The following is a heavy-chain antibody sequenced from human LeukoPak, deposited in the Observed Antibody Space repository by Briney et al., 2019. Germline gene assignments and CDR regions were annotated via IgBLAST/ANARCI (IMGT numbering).Heavy chain of an antibody. CDR3: ARGVTARGFYYYMDV. Sequence: ASVKVSCKASGYSFTGHYMHWVRQAPGQGLEWMGWINPNSGGTNYAQKFQGRVTMTRDTSISTAYMELSRLRSDDTAVYYCARGVTARGFYYYMDVWGKGTTVTISS. J-gene: IGHJ6*03. CDR1: GYSFTGHY. D-gene: IGHD2-21*02. V-gene: IGHV1-2*02. CDR2: INPNSGGT.